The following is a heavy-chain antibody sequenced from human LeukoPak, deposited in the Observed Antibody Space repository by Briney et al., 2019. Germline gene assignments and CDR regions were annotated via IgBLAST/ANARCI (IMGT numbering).Heavy chain of an antibody. J-gene: IGHJ3*02. V-gene: IGHV3-11*04. CDR3: ARSRGFSSGWTGWNI. CDR2: ISSSGSSP. CDR1: GLTFSDHY. D-gene: IGHD6-19*01. Sequence: PGGSLRLSCAASGLTFSDHYMSWIRQAPGKGLEWVSYISSSGSSPYYADSVKGRFTVSRDNAKNSLYLQMNSLRAEDTAVYYCARSRGFSSGWTGWNIWGQGTMVTVSS.